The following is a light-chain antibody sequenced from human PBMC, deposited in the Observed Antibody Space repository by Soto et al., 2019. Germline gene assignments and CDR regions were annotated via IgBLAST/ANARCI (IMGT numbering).Light chain of an antibody. J-gene: IGLJ1*01. CDR3: CSYAGSYNYV. Sequence: QSALTQPRSVSGSPGQSVTISCTGTSSDVGGYNYVSWYQQHPGKAPKLTIYDVSKRPSGVPDRFSGSKSGNTASLTISGLQAEDEADYYCCSYAGSYNYVFGTGTKVTVL. V-gene: IGLV2-11*01. CDR2: DVS. CDR1: SSDVGGYNY.